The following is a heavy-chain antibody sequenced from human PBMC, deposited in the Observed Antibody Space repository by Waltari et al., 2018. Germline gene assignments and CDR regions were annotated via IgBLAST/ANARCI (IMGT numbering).Heavy chain of an antibody. J-gene: IGHJ4*02. CDR3: AREIPSWSSVTAPDADF. CDR1: GASISSGEFF. Sequence: QVQLQASGPGLVKPSQTLSLTCTVSGASISSGEFFWSWIRQPPGQGLEWLGCIYHSGTTFYKSSLKSRLALSIETSKNQFSLRLASGTAADTAVYYCAREIPSWSSVTAPDADFWGQGTLVTVSS. D-gene: IGHD2-21*02. V-gene: IGHV4-30-4*01. CDR2: IYHSGTT.